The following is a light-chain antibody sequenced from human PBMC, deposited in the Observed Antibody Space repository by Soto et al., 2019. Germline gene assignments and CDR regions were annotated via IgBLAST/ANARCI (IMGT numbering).Light chain of an antibody. CDR1: SSDVGGYNY. V-gene: IGLV2-14*01. Sequence: QSALTQPSSVSGSPGQSIAISCTGTSSDVGGYNYVSWYQQYPGKAPKVMIYEVTNRPSGASNRFSGSKSGNTASLTISGLQAEDEADYYCSSYTSSNTLIFGGGTK. CDR2: EVT. CDR3: SSYTSSNTLI. J-gene: IGLJ2*01.